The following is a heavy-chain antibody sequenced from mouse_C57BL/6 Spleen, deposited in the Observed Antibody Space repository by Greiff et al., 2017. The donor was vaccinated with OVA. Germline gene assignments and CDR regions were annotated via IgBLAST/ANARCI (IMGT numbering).Heavy chain of an antibody. V-gene: IGHV1-55*01. CDR3: ARGGIRYFDV. Sequence: QVQLQQSGTELVKPGASVKLSCKASGYTFTSYWITWVKQRPGQGLEWIGDIYPGSGSTNYNEKFKSKATLTVDTSSSTAYMQLSSLTSEDSAVYYCARGGIRYFDVWGTGTTVTVSS. CDR1: GYTFTSYW. CDR2: IYPGSGST. J-gene: IGHJ1*03.